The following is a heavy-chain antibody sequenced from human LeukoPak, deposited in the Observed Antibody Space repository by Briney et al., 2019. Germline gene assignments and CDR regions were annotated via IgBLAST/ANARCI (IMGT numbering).Heavy chain of an antibody. CDR1: GGSISSYY. J-gene: IGHJ5*02. V-gene: IGHV4-59*01. CDR3: ARDLAAGGIPHSIRWFDP. Sequence: PSETLSLTCTVSGGSISSYYWSWVRQPPGKGLEWIGYIYYSGSTNYNPSLKSRVTISVDTSKNQFSLKLSSVTAADTAVYYCARDLAAGGIPHSIRWFDPWGQGILVTVSS. D-gene: IGHD6-13*01. CDR2: IYYSGST.